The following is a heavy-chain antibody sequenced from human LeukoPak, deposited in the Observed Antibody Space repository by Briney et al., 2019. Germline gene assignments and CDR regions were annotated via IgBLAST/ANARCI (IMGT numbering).Heavy chain of an antibody. CDR2: ISGSGSTK. Sequence: GGSLRLSCAASGFTFSSFEMNWVRQAPGKGLEWLSYISGSGSTKYYADSVKGRFTISRDNAKNSLYLQTNSLRAEDTAVYYCARGVRKYSSSAGHFYWGQGTLVTVSS. J-gene: IGHJ4*02. V-gene: IGHV3-48*03. CDR3: ARGVRKYSSSAGHFY. D-gene: IGHD6-6*01. CDR1: GFTFSSFE.